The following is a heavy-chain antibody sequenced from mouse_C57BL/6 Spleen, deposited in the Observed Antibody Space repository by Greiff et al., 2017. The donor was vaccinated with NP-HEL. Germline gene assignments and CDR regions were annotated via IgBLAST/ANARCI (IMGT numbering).Heavy chain of an antibody. J-gene: IGHJ4*01. CDR1: GYTFTSYT. Sequence: QVQLKQSGAELARPGASVKMSCKASGYTFTSYTMHWVKQRPGQGLEWIGYINPSSGYTKYNQKFKDKATLTADKSSSTAYMQLSSLTSEDSAVYYCARKRMGNYTAMEYWGVGNSDTASS. D-gene: IGHD2-3*01. CDR2: INPSSGYT. V-gene: IGHV1-4*01. CDR3: ARKRMGNYTAMEY.